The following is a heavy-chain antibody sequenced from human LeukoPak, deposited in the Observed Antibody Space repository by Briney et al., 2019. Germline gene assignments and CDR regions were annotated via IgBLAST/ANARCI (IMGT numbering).Heavy chain of an antibody. V-gene: IGHV3-21*01. CDR3: ARDRCSGGSCYANDY. CDR2: ISSTSAHI. CDR1: GFTFSSYS. J-gene: IGHJ4*02. Sequence: GGSLRLSCAASGFTFSSYSMGWVRQAPGKGLEWVSSISSTSAHIYYAGSVEGRFTISRDNAKNTLYLQMNSLRAEDTAVYYCARDRCSGGSCYANDYWGQGTLVTVSS. D-gene: IGHD2-15*01.